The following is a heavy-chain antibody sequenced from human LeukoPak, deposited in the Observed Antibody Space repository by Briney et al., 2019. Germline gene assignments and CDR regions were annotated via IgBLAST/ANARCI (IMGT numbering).Heavy chain of an antibody. V-gene: IGHV3-64*01. D-gene: IGHD5-18*01. CDR2: ISSGGGTR. CDR1: GFTFSNYA. CDR3: AKKWMVRLWLLTPDRTIFDY. J-gene: IGHJ4*02. Sequence: PGGSLRLSCAASGFTFSNYAMHWVRQAPGKGLEYVSAISSGGGTRYYANSVKGRFTISRDNSKNTLYLQMNSLRAEDTAVYYCAKKWMVRLWLLTPDRTIFDYWGQGTLVTVSS.